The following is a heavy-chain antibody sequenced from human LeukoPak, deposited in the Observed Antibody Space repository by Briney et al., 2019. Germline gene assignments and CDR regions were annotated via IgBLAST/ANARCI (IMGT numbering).Heavy chain of an antibody. V-gene: IGHV3-53*01. CDR1: GFTVSSNY. CDR3: ASQVVVAATVAFDI. D-gene: IGHD2-15*01. Sequence: GGSLRLSCAASGFTVSSNYMSWVRQAPGKGLEWVSVIYSGGSTYYADSVKGRFTISRDSSKNTLYLQMNSLRAEDTAVYYCASQVVVAATVAFDIWGQGTMVTVSS. J-gene: IGHJ3*02. CDR2: IYSGGST.